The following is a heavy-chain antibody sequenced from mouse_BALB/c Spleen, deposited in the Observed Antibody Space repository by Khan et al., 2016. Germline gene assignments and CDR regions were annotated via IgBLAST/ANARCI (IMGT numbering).Heavy chain of an antibody. D-gene: IGHD1-1*01. Sequence: QIQLVQSGPELKKPGETVKISCKASGYTFTNFGINWVRQAPGKDLEWMDWINTNTGETTYADDFKGRFAFSLETSASTAYLQINNLKNEDTATYFCAASITTAIATTRHYGGQGTTLTVSS. CDR1: GYTFTNFG. V-gene: IGHV9-3-1*01. J-gene: IGHJ2*01. CDR3: AASITTAIATTRHY. CDR2: INTNTGET.